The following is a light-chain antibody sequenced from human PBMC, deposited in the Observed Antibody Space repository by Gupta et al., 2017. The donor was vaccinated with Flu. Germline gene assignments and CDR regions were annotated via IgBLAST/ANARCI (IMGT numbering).Light chain of an antibody. J-gene: IGLJ3*02. CDR2: EDT. CDR1: ALPKKY. Sequence: SYELTQPPSVSVSPGQTARITCSGDALPKKYAYWYQQKSGQAPVLVIYEDTKRPSGIPTRFSSYSSGTMASLTISEAQVEDEADYYCFSTDSSGNHRVFGGGTKLTVL. CDR3: FSTDSSGNHRV. V-gene: IGLV3-10*01.